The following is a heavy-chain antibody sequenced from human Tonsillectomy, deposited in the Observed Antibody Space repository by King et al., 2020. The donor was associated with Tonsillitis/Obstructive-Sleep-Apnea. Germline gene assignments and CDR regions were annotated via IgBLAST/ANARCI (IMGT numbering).Heavy chain of an antibody. D-gene: IGHD2-15*01. J-gene: IGHJ3*02. Sequence: VQLVESGGGLVQPGGSLRLSCAASGFTFSSYEMNWVRQASGKGLEWVSYISSSGSTIYYADSVKGRFTISRDNAKNSLYLQMNSLRAEDTAVYYCARLVVVVVAATQSGFDIWGQGTMVTVSS. V-gene: IGHV3-48*03. CDR2: ISSSGSTI. CDR3: ARLVVVVVAATQSGFDI. CDR1: GFTFSSYE.